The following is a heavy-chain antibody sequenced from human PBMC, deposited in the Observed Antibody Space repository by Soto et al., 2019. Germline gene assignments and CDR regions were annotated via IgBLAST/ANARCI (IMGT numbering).Heavy chain of an antibody. Sequence: PGGSLRLSCASSGFSLIDHGVNWVRQAPGKGLEWISSVNRGASSLYYAESVKGRFTMSRDDAKNSVYLQMNSLRDEDTAVYYCARQINWRDGGAWGQGTLVTVSS. V-gene: IGHV3-48*02. CDR1: GFSLIDHG. D-gene: IGHD3-16*01. CDR3: ARQINWRDGGA. CDR2: VNRGASSL. J-gene: IGHJ5*02.